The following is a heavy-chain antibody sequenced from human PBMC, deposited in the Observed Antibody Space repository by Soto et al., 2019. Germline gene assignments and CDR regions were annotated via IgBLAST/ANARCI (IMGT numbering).Heavy chain of an antibody. V-gene: IGHV3-33*01. Sequence: QLQVVESGGGVVRPGTFLRLSCVGSGFTFRNYGMHWVRQAPGKGLEWVAVMWSDGKTKHHADSVKGRFTVSRDDSKNTLCLEVSTLRVEDTAVYDCAGGRGPHCNDGGDWLDPWGQGTPVIVSS. CDR1: GFTFRNYG. D-gene: IGHD1-1*01. CDR2: MWSDGKTK. J-gene: IGHJ5*02. CDR3: AGGRGPHCNDGGDWLDP.